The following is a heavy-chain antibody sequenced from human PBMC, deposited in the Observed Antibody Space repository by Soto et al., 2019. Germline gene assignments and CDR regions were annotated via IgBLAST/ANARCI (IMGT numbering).Heavy chain of an antibody. Sequence: SETLSLTCTVSGGSISSSIYYWGWIRRPPGKGLEWIGSIYYSGSTYYNPSLKSRVTISVDTSKNQFSLKLSSVTAADTAVYYCARLLTRYSSGCVYWGQGTLVTVSS. CDR1: GGSISSSIYY. CDR2: IYYSGST. V-gene: IGHV4-39*01. J-gene: IGHJ4*02. D-gene: IGHD6-19*01. CDR3: ARLLTRYSSGCVY.